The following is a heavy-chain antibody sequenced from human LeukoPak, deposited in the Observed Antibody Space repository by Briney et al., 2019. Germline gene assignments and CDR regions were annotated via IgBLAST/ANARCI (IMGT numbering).Heavy chain of an antibody. CDR1: GGSISSGSYH. CDR2: IYYSGST. D-gene: IGHD4-11*01. J-gene: IGHJ4*02. Sequence: KTSETLSLTCTVSGGSISSGSYHWVWIRQPPGKGLEWIGSIYYSGSTYYNPSLKSRVTISVDTSKNQFSLKLSSVTAADTAVYYCARLRPHYSNYDLGYFDYWGQGTLVTVSS. V-gene: IGHV4-39*01. CDR3: ARLRPHYSNYDLGYFDY.